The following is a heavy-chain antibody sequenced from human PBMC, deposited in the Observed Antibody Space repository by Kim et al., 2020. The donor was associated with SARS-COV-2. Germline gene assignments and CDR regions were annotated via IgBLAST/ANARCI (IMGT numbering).Heavy chain of an antibody. Sequence: GGSLRLSCAASGFTFSKSWMHWVRQIPGKGLVWVARINLDGSDTAYADSVKDRFTISRDNAKNTLYLQMSSLGAEDTAIYYCVRDLTYYGDAFDFWGPGTLVTVSS. CDR1: GFTFSKSW. CDR2: INLDGSDT. V-gene: IGHV3-74*01. CDR3: VRDLTYYGDAFDF. J-gene: IGHJ4*02. D-gene: IGHD3-22*01.